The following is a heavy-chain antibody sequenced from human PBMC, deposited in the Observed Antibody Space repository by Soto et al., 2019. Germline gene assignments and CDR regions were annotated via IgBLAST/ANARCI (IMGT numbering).Heavy chain of an antibody. J-gene: IGHJ4*02. Sequence: ASVKVSCKSSGFTFTSYAIHWLRQAPGQRPQWMGWINGGSGNTKYSQDFQGRVTFTRDTSASTAYMELSSLRSEDTAVYYCARASPYCGGDCYSYWGQGALVTVSS. CDR3: ARASPYCGGDCYSY. CDR2: INGGSGNT. D-gene: IGHD2-21*02. CDR1: GFTFTSYA. V-gene: IGHV1-3*01.